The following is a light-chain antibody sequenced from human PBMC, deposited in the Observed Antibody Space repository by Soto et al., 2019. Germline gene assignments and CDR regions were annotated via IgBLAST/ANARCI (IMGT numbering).Light chain of an antibody. CDR2: EVR. Sequence: QSALTQPASVSGSPGQSITISCTGTSSDVGSYNYVAWYQQFPGKTPKLMIYEVRNRPSGVSSRFSGSKSGNTASLTISGLQVEDEADYYCISYTGSDTSYVFGTGTKLTVL. V-gene: IGLV2-14*01. CDR3: ISYTGSDTSYV. J-gene: IGLJ1*01. CDR1: SSDVGSYNY.